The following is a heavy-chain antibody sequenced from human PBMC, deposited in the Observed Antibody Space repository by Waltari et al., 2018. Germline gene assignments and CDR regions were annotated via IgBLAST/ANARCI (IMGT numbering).Heavy chain of an antibody. CDR2: IIPIFGTA. Sequence: QVQLVQSGAEVKKSGSSVKVSCKASGGTFSSYAISWVRQAPGQGLEWMGGIIPIFGTANYAQKFQGRVTITADESTSTAYMELSSLRAEDTAVYYCARDYYDLWSGYSPGFMDVWGQGTTVTVSS. V-gene: IGHV1-69*13. CDR3: ARDYYDLWSGYSPGFMDV. J-gene: IGHJ6*02. D-gene: IGHD3-3*01. CDR1: GGTFSSYA.